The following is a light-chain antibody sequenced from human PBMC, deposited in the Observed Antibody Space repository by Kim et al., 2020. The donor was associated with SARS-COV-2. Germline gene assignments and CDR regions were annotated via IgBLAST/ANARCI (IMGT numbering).Light chain of an antibody. CDR2: AAS. Sequence: ASVGDRVTITCRASQDISNYLAWYQQKPGKVPKLLIYAASTLQSGVPSRFSGSGSGTDFTLTISSLQPEDVATYYCQKYNSAPRTFGGGTKVDIK. V-gene: IGKV1-27*01. CDR3: QKYNSAPRT. J-gene: IGKJ4*01. CDR1: QDISNY.